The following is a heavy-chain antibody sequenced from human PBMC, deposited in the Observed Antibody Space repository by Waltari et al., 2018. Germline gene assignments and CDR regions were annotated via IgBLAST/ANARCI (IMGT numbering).Heavy chain of an antibody. CDR1: GDSISSGDYY. CDR2: IFYTGNT. V-gene: IGHV4-31*03. J-gene: IGHJ2*01. CDR3: ARFPRVTRSWYFDV. Sequence: QVQLQESGPGLVKPSQTLSLTCKVSGDSISSGDYYWTWIRQHPGKGLEWIGYIFYTGNTFSTPSLKSRVTISVDTSQNQVSLHLNYMTAADTAVYFCARFPRVTRSWYFDVWGRGTQVTVSS. D-gene: IGHD4-17*01.